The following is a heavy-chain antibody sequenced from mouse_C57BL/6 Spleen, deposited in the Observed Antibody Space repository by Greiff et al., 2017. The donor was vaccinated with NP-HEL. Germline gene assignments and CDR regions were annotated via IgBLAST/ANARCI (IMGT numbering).Heavy chain of an antibody. D-gene: IGHD2-4*01. J-gene: IGHJ2*01. CDR3: ARLDLYYDYYFDY. V-gene: IGHV1-55*01. CDR2: IYPGSGST. CDR1: GYTFTSYW. Sequence: QVHVKQPGAELVKPGASVKMSCKASGYTFTSYWITWVKQRPGQGLEWIGDIYPGSGSTNYNEKFKSKATLTVDTSSSTAYMQLSSLTSEDSAVYYCARLDLYYDYYFDYWGQGTTLTVSS.